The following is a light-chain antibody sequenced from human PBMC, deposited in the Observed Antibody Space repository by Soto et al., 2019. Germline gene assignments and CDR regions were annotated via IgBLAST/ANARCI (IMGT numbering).Light chain of an antibody. CDR2: AES. J-gene: IGKJ3*01. CDR3: QQLNSYPQGFT. Sequence: DIQLTQSPSFLSASVGDRVTITCRASQGIISYLAWYQQKPGKAPKLLISAESALQSGVPSRFSGSGSGAEFTLTISSLQPEDFATYYCQQLNSYPQGFTFGPGTKVDIK. CDR1: QGIISY. V-gene: IGKV1-9*01.